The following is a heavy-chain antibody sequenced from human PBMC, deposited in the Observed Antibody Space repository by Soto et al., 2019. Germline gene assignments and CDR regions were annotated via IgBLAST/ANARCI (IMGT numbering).Heavy chain of an antibody. J-gene: IGHJ4*02. D-gene: IGHD3-16*01. V-gene: IGHV3-23*01. CDR3: AKGSPVMGGNDF. Sequence: EVQLLESGGGLIQPGGSLRLSCAASGFTFSRNAMNWVRQAPGKGLEWVSSISGSGNRTFYADSVKGRFTISRDNSKNTVYLEMNSMRVEDTAVYYCAKGSPVMGGNDFWGQGTLVTVSS. CDR2: ISGSGNRT. CDR1: GFTFSRNA.